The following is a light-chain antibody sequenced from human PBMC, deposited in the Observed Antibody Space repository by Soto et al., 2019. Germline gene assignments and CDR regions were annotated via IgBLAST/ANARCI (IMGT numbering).Light chain of an antibody. CDR2: VGP. CDR3: QQYGSSGT. Sequence: ESVLTQSPGTLSLSPGERATLSCRASQRFSNTYLAWYQQKPGQAPGLLIYVGPNRATGTPDRFSGRGSGTDFTLTISRLEPEDFAVYYCQQYGSSGTFGQGTRV. V-gene: IGKV3-20*01. CDR1: QRFSNTY. J-gene: IGKJ1*01.